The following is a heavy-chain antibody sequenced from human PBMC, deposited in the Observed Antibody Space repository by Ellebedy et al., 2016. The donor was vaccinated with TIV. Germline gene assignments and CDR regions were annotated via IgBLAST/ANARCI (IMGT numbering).Heavy chain of an antibody. D-gene: IGHD4-23*01. Sequence: AASVKVSCKVSGYTLTELSIHWVRQAPGKGLEWMGGFAPENGETIYAQKFQGRITMTEDTSTDTAYMELSSLRSEDTAVYYCATSQGGNSAGYFDYWGQGTLVTVSS. V-gene: IGHV1-24*01. CDR1: GYTLTELS. J-gene: IGHJ4*02. CDR3: ATSQGGNSAGYFDY. CDR2: FAPENGET.